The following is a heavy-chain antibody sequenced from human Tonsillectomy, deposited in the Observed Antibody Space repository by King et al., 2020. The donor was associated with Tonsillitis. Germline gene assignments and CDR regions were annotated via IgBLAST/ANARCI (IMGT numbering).Heavy chain of an antibody. CDR2: MWDAGSNE. CDR3: AGDEGVVALGF. J-gene: IGHJ4*02. CDR1: GFTFSSYG. Sequence: VKLVESGGGVVQPGRSLRLSCAASGFTFSSYGMHWVRQAPGKGLEWVAVMWDAGSNEYYADSVKGRFTISRDNSKNTLYLQMNSLRAEDTAVYYCAGDEGVVALGFWGQGTLVTVSS. V-gene: IGHV3-33*08. D-gene: IGHD2-2*01.